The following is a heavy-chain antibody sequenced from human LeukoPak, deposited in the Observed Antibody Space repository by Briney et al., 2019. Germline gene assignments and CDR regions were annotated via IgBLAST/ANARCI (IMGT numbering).Heavy chain of an antibody. J-gene: IGHJ4*02. V-gene: IGHV3-66*02. CDR2: IYSGGST. CDR1: GFTVSSSY. D-gene: IGHD2-2*01. Sequence: GGSLRLSCAGSGFTVSSSYMSWVRQAPGKGLEGVSVIYSGGSTYYADSVKGRFTLSRDNSKNTLYLQMNCLRPDDTAVYYCARGMGYCSSTSCYLPLDHWGQGAPVIVCS. CDR3: ARGMGYCSSTSCYLPLDH.